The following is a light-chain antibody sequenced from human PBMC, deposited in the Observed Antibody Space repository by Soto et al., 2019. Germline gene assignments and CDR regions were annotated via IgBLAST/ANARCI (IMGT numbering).Light chain of an antibody. V-gene: IGLV1-47*01. CDR2: RND. CDR1: NSNMGRNY. Sequence: QSVLTQTSSASGTPGQRITISCSGSNSNMGRNYVYWYQQVPGTAPKLLMYRNDVRPSGVPDRFTGSKSGTSASLAISGLRSEDEADYYCAVWDNSLNGVAFGGGTKVTVL. CDR3: AVWDNSLNGVA. J-gene: IGLJ2*01.